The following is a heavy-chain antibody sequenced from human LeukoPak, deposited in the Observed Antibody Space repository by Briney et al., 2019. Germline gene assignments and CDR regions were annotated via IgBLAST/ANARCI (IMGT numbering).Heavy chain of an antibody. Sequence: GGSLRLSCAASGFTFSSYGIHWVRQAPGKGLEWAALISYDGTNKYYADSVEGRFTISRDNSKNTLSLQMNSLRAEDTAVYYCTRDRGTRALDYWGQGTLVTVSS. CDR1: GFTFSSYG. V-gene: IGHV3-33*01. J-gene: IGHJ4*02. CDR3: TRDRGTRALDY. CDR2: ISYDGTNK. D-gene: IGHD1-14*01.